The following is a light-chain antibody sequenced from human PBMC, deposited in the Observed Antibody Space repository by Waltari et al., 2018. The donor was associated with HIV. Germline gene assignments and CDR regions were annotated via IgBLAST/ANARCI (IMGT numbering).Light chain of an antibody. Sequence: QSALTQPASVSGSPGQSITISCTGTSSDVGSYNLVSWYQQHPGKAPKLMSYEVSQRPSGVSNRFSGSKSCNPASLTISGLQAEDEADYYCCSYAGSSYVFGTGTKVTVL. CDR3: CSYAGSSYV. V-gene: IGLV2-23*02. CDR1: SSDVGSYNL. J-gene: IGLJ1*01. CDR2: EVS.